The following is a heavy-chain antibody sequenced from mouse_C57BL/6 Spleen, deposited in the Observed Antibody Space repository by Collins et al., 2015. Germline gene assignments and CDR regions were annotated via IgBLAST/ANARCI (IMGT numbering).Heavy chain of an antibody. V-gene: IGHV5-16*01. CDR2: T. Sequence: TYYLDSLKSRFIISRDNAKNILYLQMSSLKSEDTATYYCARDGDYYGSSYRYAMDYWGQGTSVTVSS. J-gene: IGHJ4*01. CDR3: ARDGDYYGSSYRYAMDY. D-gene: IGHD1-1*01.